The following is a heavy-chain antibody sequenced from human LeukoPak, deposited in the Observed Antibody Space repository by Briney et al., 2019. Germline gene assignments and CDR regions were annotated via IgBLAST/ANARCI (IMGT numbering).Heavy chain of an antibody. D-gene: IGHD2-21*01. Sequence: GGSLRLSCAGCGFSFSGNAMAWVRQAPGKGGELVSVFGGILSDTYYAYSVKGRFTISRDNSKNTLYLQMNSLRAEDTAVYYCAKDIFRWAFDYWGQGALVTVSS. V-gene: IGHV3-23*01. CDR2: FGGILSDT. CDR1: GFSFSGNA. CDR3: AKDIFRWAFDY. J-gene: IGHJ4*02.